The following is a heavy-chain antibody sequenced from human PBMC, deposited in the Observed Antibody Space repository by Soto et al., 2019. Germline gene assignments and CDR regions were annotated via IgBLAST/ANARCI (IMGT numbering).Heavy chain of an antibody. CDR1: GFMFSDSW. J-gene: IGHJ5*02. V-gene: IGHV3-7*05. CDR2: IKPDGSER. CDR3: ASGFDP. Sequence: EAQLVESGGDLVQPGGSLRLSCAASGFMFSDSWMNWVRQAPGKGLEWVANIKPDGSERANVDSVKGRFTISRDNAKKFLYLHMNSLRVDDTAVYYCASGFDPWGQGTLVTVSS.